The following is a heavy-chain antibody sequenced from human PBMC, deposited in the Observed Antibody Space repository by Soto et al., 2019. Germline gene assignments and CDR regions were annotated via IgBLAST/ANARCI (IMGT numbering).Heavy chain of an antibody. D-gene: IGHD2-15*01. CDR1: GLTFSASS. V-gene: IGHV3-48*01. J-gene: IGHJ4*02. Sequence: GGFLRLSCGASGLTFSASSMYWIRKAPGKGLEWVSYISSSSSSIYYADSVKGRFTISRDNAKNSLYLQMTSLRAEDTAVYYCAKTDCTVGSCLRWGQGTLVTVSS. CDR2: ISSSSSSI. CDR3: AKTDCTVGSCLR.